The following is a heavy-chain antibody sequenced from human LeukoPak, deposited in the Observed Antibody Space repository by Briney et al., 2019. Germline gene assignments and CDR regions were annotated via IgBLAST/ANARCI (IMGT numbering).Heavy chain of an antibody. CDR1: GFSISSYY. D-gene: IGHD6-19*01. CDR3: ERETAVAGTCSYYFDY. Sequence: SETLSLTCTVSGFSISSYYWNWVRQPPGKGLEWVGCIYYSGSTNYNPSHKRRVTISVHTYKNQFSLKLSSVTAADAAVYYCERETAVAGTCSYYFDYWGQGTLVTVSS. CDR2: IYYSGST. V-gene: IGHV4-59*01. J-gene: IGHJ4*02.